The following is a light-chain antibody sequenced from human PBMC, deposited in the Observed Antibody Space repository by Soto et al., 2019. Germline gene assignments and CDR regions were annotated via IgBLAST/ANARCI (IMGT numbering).Light chain of an antibody. Sequence: ELVLTQSPGTLSLSPGERATLSCRASQSVSSSYLAWYQQKPGQAPRPLIYGASSRATGIPDRFRGSGSGTDFTLTISRLEPEDFAVYYCQQYGSSPLTFGGGTKVEMK. CDR3: QQYGSSPLT. V-gene: IGKV3-20*01. CDR2: GAS. CDR1: QSVSSSY. J-gene: IGKJ4*01.